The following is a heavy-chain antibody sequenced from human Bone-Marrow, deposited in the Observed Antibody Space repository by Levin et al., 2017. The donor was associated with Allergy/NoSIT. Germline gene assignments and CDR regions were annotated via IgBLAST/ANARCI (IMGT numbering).Heavy chain of an antibody. D-gene: IGHD1/OR15-1a*01. CDR3: AAQYWNTHY. J-gene: IGHJ4*02. V-gene: IGHV3-23*01. CDR1: GFTFSSYA. CDR2: ISGSGGST. Sequence: GESLKISCAASGFTFSSYAMSWVRQAPGKGLEWVSAISGSGGSTYYADSVKGRFTISRDNSKNTLYLQMNSLRAEDTAVYYCAAQYWNTHYWGQGTLVTVSS.